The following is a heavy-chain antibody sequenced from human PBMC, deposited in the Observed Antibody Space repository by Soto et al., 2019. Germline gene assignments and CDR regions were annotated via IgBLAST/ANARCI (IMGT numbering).Heavy chain of an antibody. CDR1: GGTFSSYA. CDR2: IIPIFGTA. Sequence: GASVKVSCKASGGTFSSYAISWVRRAPGQGLEWMGGIIPIFGTANYAQKFQGRVTITADESTSTAYMELSSLRSEDTAVYYCARAGIAVAGTYMEDYYGMDVWGQGTTVTVSS. J-gene: IGHJ6*02. D-gene: IGHD6-19*01. V-gene: IGHV1-69*13. CDR3: ARAGIAVAGTYMEDYYGMDV.